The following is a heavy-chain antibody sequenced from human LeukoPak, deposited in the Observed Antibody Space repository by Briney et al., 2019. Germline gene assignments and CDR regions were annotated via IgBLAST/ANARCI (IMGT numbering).Heavy chain of an antibody. CDR3: ARDGRSGPLRYFDWSRAWAFDI. D-gene: IGHD3-9*01. V-gene: IGHV1-3*01. CDR2: INAGHGNT. CDR1: GYTFTSYT. Sequence: RASVKVSCKASGYTFTSYTIHWVRQAPGQRLEWMGWINAGHGNTKYSQKFQARVTITRDTPASTAYMELRSLSSDDTAVYYCARDGRSGPLRYFDWSRAWAFDIWGQGTMVTVSS. J-gene: IGHJ3*02.